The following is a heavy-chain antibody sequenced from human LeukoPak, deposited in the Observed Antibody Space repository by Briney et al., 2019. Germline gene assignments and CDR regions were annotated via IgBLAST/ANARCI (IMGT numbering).Heavy chain of an antibody. CDR2: INHSGST. CDR3: AGERIAARSFDY. Sequence: SETLSLTCAVYGGSFSGYYWSWIRQPPGKGLEWIGEINHSGSTNYNPSLKSRVTISVDTSKNQFSLKLSSVTAADTAVYYCAGERIAARSFDYWGQGTLVTVSS. CDR1: GGSFSGYY. D-gene: IGHD6-6*01. J-gene: IGHJ4*02. V-gene: IGHV4-34*01.